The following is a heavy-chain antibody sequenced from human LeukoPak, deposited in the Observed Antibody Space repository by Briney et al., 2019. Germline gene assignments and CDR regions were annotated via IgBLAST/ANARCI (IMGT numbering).Heavy chain of an antibody. D-gene: IGHD3-10*01. CDR2: IQSDGSQE. CDR1: GFIFSHFG. Sequence: QPGGSPRLSCATSGFIFSHFGMHWVRQAPGKGLEWVAAIQSDGSQEYFADSVKGRSTISRDKSKSTMYLQIDTLRAEDTAVYYCARDSCLIKTCLDYWGQGTLVTVSS. CDR3: ARDSCLIKTCLDY. J-gene: IGHJ4*02. V-gene: IGHV3-33*01.